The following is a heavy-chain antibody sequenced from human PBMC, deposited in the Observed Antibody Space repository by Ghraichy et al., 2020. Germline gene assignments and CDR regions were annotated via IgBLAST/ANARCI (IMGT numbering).Heavy chain of an antibody. Sequence: ESLNISCFVSGGSISGSYCGWFRQPPGKGLEWIGFTHYSGSTEYNPSLTSRVTISVDTTKNHFSLRLSSVTAADTAIYYCTRGGGWLTDNWGQGTLVTVSS. CDR2: THYSGST. J-gene: IGHJ4*02. V-gene: IGHV4-59*12. CDR1: GGSISGSY. CDR3: TRGGGWLTDN. D-gene: IGHD6-19*01.